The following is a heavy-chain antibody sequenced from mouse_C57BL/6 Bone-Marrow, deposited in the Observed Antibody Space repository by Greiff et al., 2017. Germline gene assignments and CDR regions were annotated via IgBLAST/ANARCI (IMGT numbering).Heavy chain of an antibody. CDR2: ISDGGSYT. Sequence: EVQLMESGGGLVKPGGSLKLSCAASGFTFSSYAMSWVRQTPEKRLEWVATISDGGSYTYYPDNVKGRFTISRDNAKNNLYLQMSHLKSEDTAMYYCARGDFYAMDYWGQGTSVTVSS. D-gene: IGHD3-3*01. V-gene: IGHV5-4*01. CDR1: GFTFSSYA. CDR3: ARGDFYAMDY. J-gene: IGHJ4*01.